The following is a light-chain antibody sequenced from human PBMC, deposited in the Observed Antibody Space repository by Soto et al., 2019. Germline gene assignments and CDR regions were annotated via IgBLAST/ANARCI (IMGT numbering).Light chain of an antibody. Sequence: EIVLTQSPGTLSLSPGERATLSCRASQSVSSSSYLAWYQQKPGQAPRLLIYGASSRATGIPDRFSGSGSGTDFTVTISRLEPEDFAVYYCHQYGSSPAYTFGQGTKLAIK. CDR3: HQYGSSPAYT. CDR2: GAS. J-gene: IGKJ2*01. V-gene: IGKV3-20*01. CDR1: QSVSSSSY.